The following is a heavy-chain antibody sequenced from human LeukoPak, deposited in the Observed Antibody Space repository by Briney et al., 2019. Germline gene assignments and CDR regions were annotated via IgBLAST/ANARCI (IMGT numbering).Heavy chain of an antibody. CDR1: GGSFSGYY. V-gene: IGHV4-34*01. CDR3: ASILYELGTYYFDY. J-gene: IGHJ4*02. D-gene: IGHD7-27*01. CDR2: MSHSGYP. Sequence: PSETLSLTCAVYGGSFSGYYWSWIRQPPGKGLEWIGEMSHSGYPNYNPSLKSRVAISVDTSKNQFSLNLTSVTAADTAVYYCASILYELGTYYFDYWGQGTLVTVSS.